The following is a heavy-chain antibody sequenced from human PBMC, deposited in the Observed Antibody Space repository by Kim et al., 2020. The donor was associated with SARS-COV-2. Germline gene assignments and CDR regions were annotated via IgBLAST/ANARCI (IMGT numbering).Heavy chain of an antibody. CDR2: ISYNGREE. J-gene: IGHJ4*02. CDR1: GFTFNIYT. V-gene: IGHV3-30*04. CDR3: ARDNSGTGVTAIAYFDH. D-gene: IGHD2-21*02. Sequence: GGSLRLSCAASGFTFNIYTMHSVRQAPGKGLEWVAVISYNGREEHYTDSVKGRFTVSRDNSKDTMYLQMNSLRAEDTAVYYCARDNSGTGVTAIAYFDHWGQGTLVTVSS.